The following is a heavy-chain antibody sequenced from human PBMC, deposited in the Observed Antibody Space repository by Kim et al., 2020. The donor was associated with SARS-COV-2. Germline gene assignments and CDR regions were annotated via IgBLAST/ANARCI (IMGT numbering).Heavy chain of an antibody. D-gene: IGHD1-26*01. J-gene: IGHJ6*01. CDR1: GASINTFY. V-gene: IGHV4-59*13. Sequence: LETLSLTCSVSGASINTFYWSWLRQAPGKGLQWIGYVFQSGRTKYNPSLKSRATISLDTTKNQVSLKLKSVTAADTAIYFCARDLGISGTDFHYFYGLDV. CDR2: VFQSGRT. CDR3: ARDLGISGTDFHYFYGLDV.